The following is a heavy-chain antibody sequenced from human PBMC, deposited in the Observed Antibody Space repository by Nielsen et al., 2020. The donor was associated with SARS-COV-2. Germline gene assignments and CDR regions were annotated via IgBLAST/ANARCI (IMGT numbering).Heavy chain of an antibody. CDR3: ARNVWNILTGYDTSFDY. D-gene: IGHD3-9*01. V-gene: IGHV4-59*01. Sequence: GSLRLSCTVSGGAISSYYWSWIRQPPGKGLEWIGNMYYSGNTNYNPSLKSRVTISVDTSKNQFSLKLSSVTAADTAVYYCARNVWNILTGYDTSFDYWGQGTLVTVSS. CDR2: MYYSGNT. J-gene: IGHJ4*02. CDR1: GGAISSYY.